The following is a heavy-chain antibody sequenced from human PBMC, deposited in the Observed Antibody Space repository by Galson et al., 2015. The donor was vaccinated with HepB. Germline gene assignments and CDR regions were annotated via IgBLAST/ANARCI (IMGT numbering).Heavy chain of an antibody. CDR2: ISSSSSYT. D-gene: IGHD3-10*01. V-gene: IGHV3-11*03. CDR1: GFTFSDYY. Sequence: SLRLSCAASGFTFSDYYMSWIRQAPGKGLEWVSYISSSSSYTNYADSVKGRFTISRDNAKNSLYLQMNSLRAEDTAVYYCARQYYGSGRQYYFDYWGQGTLVTVSS. J-gene: IGHJ4*02. CDR3: ARQYYGSGRQYYFDY.